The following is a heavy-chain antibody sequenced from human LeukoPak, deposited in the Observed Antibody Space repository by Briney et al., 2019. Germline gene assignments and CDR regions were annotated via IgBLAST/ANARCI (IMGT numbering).Heavy chain of an antibody. J-gene: IGHJ4*02. CDR1: GGSISGHF. D-gene: IGHD2-8*02. Sequence: SETLSLTCTVSGGSISGHFWDWIRQPPGKGLEWIGYISYSGDTNYIPSLKSRVTILIAPSKNQFSLSLTSVTAADTALYYCARVVTGGVDSWGQGTRVTVSS. V-gene: IGHV4-59*11. CDR2: ISYSGDT. CDR3: ARVVTGGVDS.